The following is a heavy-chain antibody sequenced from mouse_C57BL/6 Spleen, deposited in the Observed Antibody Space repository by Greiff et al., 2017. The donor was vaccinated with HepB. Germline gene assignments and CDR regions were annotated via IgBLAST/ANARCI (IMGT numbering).Heavy chain of an antibody. Sequence: QVQLQQSGAELVRPGSSVKLSCKASGYTFTSYWMHWVKQRPIQGLEWIGNIDPSDSETHYNQKFKDKATLTVDKSSSTAYMQLSSLTSEDSAVYYCARQNYDYDEFAYWGQGTLVTVSA. CDR2: IDPSDSET. CDR3: ARQNYDYDEFAY. D-gene: IGHD2-4*01. J-gene: IGHJ3*01. CDR1: GYTFTSYW. V-gene: IGHV1-52*01.